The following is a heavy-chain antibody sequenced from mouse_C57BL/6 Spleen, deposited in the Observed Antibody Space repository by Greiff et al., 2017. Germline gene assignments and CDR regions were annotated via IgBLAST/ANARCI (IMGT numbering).Heavy chain of an antibody. Sequence: EVQRVESGAELVRPGASVKLSCTASGFNIKDDYMHWVKQRPEQGLEWIGWIDPENGDTEYASKFQGKATITADTSSNTAYLQLSSLTSEDTAVYYCTISLRYYFDYWGQGTTLTVSS. D-gene: IGHD1-1*01. CDR2: IDPENGDT. CDR1: GFNIKDDY. J-gene: IGHJ2*01. CDR3: TISLRYYFDY. V-gene: IGHV14-4*01.